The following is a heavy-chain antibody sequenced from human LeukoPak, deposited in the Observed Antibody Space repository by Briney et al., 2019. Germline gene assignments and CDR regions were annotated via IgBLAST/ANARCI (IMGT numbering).Heavy chain of an antibody. Sequence: EASVKVSCKASGYTFTGYYMHWVRQAPGQGLEWMGWINPNSGGTNYAQKFQGWVTMTRDTSISTAYMELSRLRSDDTAVYYCASQHMSSGWIYYYYGMDVWGQGTTVTVSS. D-gene: IGHD6-19*01. CDR3: ASQHMSSGWIYYYYGMDV. CDR2: INPNSGGT. J-gene: IGHJ6*02. V-gene: IGHV1-2*04. CDR1: GYTFTGYY.